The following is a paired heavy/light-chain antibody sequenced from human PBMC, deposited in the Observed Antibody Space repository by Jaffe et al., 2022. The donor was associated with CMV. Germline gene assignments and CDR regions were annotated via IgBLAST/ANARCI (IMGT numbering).Heavy chain of an antibody. CDR3: TKDVGPLITKVGDIIVNAFTV. J-gene: IGHJ3*01. D-gene: IGHD2-21*01. Sequence: EVHLVESGGGLVQTGKSLRLSCAASGFTFENYAMHWVRQVPGKGLEWVSGITWKGNSIDYGDSVKGRFSIFRDNARNSLFLEMNSLRPEDTALYYCTKDVGPLITKVGDIIVNAFTVWGPGTPVTVSS. V-gene: IGHV3-9*01. CDR2: ITWKGNSI. CDR1: GFTFENYA.
Light chain of an antibody. CDR1: NLGEKH. CDR3: QTWATYTAM. J-gene: IGLJ3*02. CDR2: EDV. Sequence: SYELTQPPSVSVSPGQTAIITCSGENLGEKHVSWYQQKPGQSPVLVIHEDVKRPPGIPERFSGSKSGNTATLTISGPQPVDEADYHCQTWATYTAMFGGGTKLTVL. V-gene: IGLV3-1*01.